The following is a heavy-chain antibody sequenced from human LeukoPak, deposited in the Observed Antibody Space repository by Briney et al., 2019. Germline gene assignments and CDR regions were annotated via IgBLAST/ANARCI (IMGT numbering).Heavy chain of an antibody. D-gene: IGHD6-19*01. CDR2: ISASGGST. Sequence: TGGSLRLSCAASGFTFSTYSMSWVRQAPGKGLEWVSGISASGGSTYYADSVKGRFTISRDKSKNTLCLQMNSLRVEDTAVYYCGKDLALYSSGWYIDYWGQGTLVTVSS. V-gene: IGHV3-23*01. J-gene: IGHJ4*02. CDR3: GKDLALYSSGWYIDY. CDR1: GFTFSTYS.